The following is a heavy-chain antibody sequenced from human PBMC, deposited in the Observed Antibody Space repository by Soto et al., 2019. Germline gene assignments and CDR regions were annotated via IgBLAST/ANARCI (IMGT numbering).Heavy chain of an antibody. CDR1: GFTFSNAW. CDR3: TTDRIGGFYDSSGYYFLRGPTPFN. Sequence: EVQLVESGGGLVKPGGSLRLSCAASGFTFSNAWMNWVRQAPGKGLEWVGRIKSKTDGGTADYAAPVKGRFTISRDDSKNTLYLQMNSLKTEDTAVYYCTTDRIGGFYDSSGYYFLRGPTPFNWGQGTLVTVSS. CDR2: IKSKTDGGTA. J-gene: IGHJ4*02. D-gene: IGHD3-22*01. V-gene: IGHV3-15*07.